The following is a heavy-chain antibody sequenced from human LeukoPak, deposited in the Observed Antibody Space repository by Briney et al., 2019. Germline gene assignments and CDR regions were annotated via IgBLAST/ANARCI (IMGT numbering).Heavy chain of an antibody. V-gene: IGHV3-48*01. CDR1: GFTFSSYS. CDR3: ARWGDGYNYLSY. Sequence: QPGGSLRLSCAASGFTFSSYSMNWVRQAPGKGLEWLSYITSSSNTIYYADSVRGRFTISRDNAKNSLYLQMHSLRAEDTAVYYCARWGDGYNYLSYWGQGTLVTVSS. J-gene: IGHJ4*02. D-gene: IGHD5-24*01. CDR2: ITSSSNTI.